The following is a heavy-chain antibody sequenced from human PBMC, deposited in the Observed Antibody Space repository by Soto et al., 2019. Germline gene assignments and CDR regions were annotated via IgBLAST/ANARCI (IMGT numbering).Heavy chain of an antibody. V-gene: IGHV1-46*01. J-gene: IGHJ4*02. CDR2: INPSDGTT. D-gene: IGHD3-10*02. CDR1: GYSITSHY. Sequence: QVQLVQSGAEARKPGASVKVSCKASGYSITSHYMHWVRQARGQGLEWMGIINPSDGTTKYAQKFQGRVSMTGDTSTSTVYMELRSLRSEDTAVYYCARFYVRSRPIDYWGQGTLVTVSS. CDR3: ARFYVRSRPIDY.